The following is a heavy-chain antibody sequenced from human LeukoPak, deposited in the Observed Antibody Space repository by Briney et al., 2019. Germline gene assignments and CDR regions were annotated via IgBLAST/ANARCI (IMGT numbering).Heavy chain of an antibody. Sequence: GASVKVSCKASGYTFTSYDINWVRQATGQGLEWMGWMNPNSGNTGYAQKFQGRVTMTRNTSISTAYMELSSLRSEDTAVYYCARLSDGYYYDSSGYYYGYWGQGTLVTVSS. CDR2: MNPNSGNT. CDR3: ARLSDGYYYDSSGYYYGY. CDR1: GYTFTSYD. J-gene: IGHJ4*02. D-gene: IGHD3-22*01. V-gene: IGHV1-8*01.